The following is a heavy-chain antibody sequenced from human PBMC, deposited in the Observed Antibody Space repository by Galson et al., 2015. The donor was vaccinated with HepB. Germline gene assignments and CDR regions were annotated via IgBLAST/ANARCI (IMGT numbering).Heavy chain of an antibody. D-gene: IGHD5-24*01. Sequence: LRLSCAASGFTFSSYAMHWVRQAPGKGLEWVAVISYDGSNKYYADSVKGRFTISRDNSKNTLYLQMNSLRAEDTAVYYCARDRGYYYYMDVWGKGTTVTVSS. V-gene: IGHV3-30-3*01. CDR3: ARDRGYYYYMDV. CDR2: ISYDGSNK. CDR1: GFTFSSYA. J-gene: IGHJ6*03.